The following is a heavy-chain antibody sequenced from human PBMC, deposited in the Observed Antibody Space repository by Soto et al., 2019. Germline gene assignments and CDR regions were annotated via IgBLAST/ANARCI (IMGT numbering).Heavy chain of an antibody. D-gene: IGHD3-16*01. J-gene: IGHJ2*01. CDR3: ARLRRDWYFDL. Sequence: QVQLVESGGGVVQPGRSLRLSCAASGFTFSSYAMHWVRQAPGKGLEWVAVISYDGSNKYYADSVKGRFTISRDNSKNTLYLQMDSLRGEDTAVYYCARLRRDWYFDLWGRGTLVTVSS. CDR1: GFTFSSYA. V-gene: IGHV3-30-3*01. CDR2: ISYDGSNK.